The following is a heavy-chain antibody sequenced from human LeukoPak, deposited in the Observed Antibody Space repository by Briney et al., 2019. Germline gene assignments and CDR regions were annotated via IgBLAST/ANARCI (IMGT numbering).Heavy chain of an antibody. Sequence: PSETLSLTCAVYGGSFSGYYWSWIRQPPGKGLEWIGEINHSGSTNYNPSLKSRVTISVDTSKNQFSLKLSSVTAADTAVYYCARPYEYYYDSSGYLTFDYWGQGTLVTVSS. D-gene: IGHD3-22*01. J-gene: IGHJ4*02. CDR2: INHSGST. CDR3: ARPYEYYYDSSGYLTFDY. V-gene: IGHV4-34*01. CDR1: GGSFSGYY.